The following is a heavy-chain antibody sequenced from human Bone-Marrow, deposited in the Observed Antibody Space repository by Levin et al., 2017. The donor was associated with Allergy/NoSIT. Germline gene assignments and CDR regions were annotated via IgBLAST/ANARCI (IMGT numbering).Heavy chain of an antibody. J-gene: IGHJ4*02. V-gene: IGHV3-53*01. CDR3: ARGAHNLNYFFDS. D-gene: IGHD1-14*01. CDR2: IYSGGRT. Sequence: GGSLRLSCTASGFAVSSNFMTWVRQAPGKGLECVAVIYSGGRTHYADSVKGRFTLSRDNSKNALYLQMNSLRAGDTALYYCARGAHNLNYFFDSWGQGTLVTVSS. CDR1: GFAVSSNF.